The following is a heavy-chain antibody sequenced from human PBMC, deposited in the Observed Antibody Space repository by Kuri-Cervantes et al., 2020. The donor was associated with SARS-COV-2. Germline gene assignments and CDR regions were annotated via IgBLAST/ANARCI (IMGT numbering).Heavy chain of an antibody. J-gene: IGHJ6*03. CDR1: GFTFSSYG. D-gene: IGHD4-17*01. CDR3: AKDSLRRPFYCYYYYMDV. V-gene: IGHV3-30*02. CDR2: IRYDGSNK. Sequence: GESLKISCAASGFTFSSYGMHWVRQAPGKGLEWVAFIRYDGSNKYYADSVKGRFTISRDNSKNTLYLQMNSLRAEDTAVYYCAKDSLRRPFYCYYYYMDVWGKGTTVTVSS.